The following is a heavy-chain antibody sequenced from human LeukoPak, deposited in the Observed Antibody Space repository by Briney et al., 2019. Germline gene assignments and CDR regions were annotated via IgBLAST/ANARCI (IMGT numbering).Heavy chain of an antibody. CDR3: ARAGIVNALDY. Sequence: GMSLRLSCAASVYTSSIYGMNWVPQAPGKGLEGVAIILYDGSNTYFAESVMGRFHISKDNFKNTVYLQMNRLKIENAGVYYCARAGIVNALDYWGQGAQVTVSS. D-gene: IGHD2/OR15-2a*01. V-gene: IGHV3-33*01. CDR1: VYTSSIYG. J-gene: IGHJ4*02. CDR2: ILYDGSNT.